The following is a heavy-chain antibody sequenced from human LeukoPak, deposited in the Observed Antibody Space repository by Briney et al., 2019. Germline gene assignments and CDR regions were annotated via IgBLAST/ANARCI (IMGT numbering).Heavy chain of an antibody. V-gene: IGHV1-2*02. D-gene: IGHD3-22*01. CDR2: INPNSGGT. Sequence: SVKVSCKASGYTFTGYYMHWVRQAPGQGLEWMGWINPNSGGTNYAQKFQGRVTMTRDTSISTAYMELSRLRSDDTAVYYCARDYGSITMIVVVPFDYGGQGTLVTVSA. CDR1: GYTFTGYY. CDR3: ARDYGSITMIVVVPFDY. J-gene: IGHJ4*02.